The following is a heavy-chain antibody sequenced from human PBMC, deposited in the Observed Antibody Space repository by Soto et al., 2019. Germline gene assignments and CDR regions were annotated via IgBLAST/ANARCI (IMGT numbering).Heavy chain of an antibody. D-gene: IGHD3-9*01. V-gene: IGHV3-72*01. Sequence: GSLRLSCAASGFTFSDHYMDWVRQAPGEGLEWVGRVRKKSNSYTTEYAASVKGRFTISRDDSQNSVFLQMNSLKIEDTAVYYCTRSAINYYFDYLGQGTLVTVSS. J-gene: IGHJ4*02. CDR1: GFTFSDHY. CDR2: VRKKSNSYTT. CDR3: TRSAINYYFDY.